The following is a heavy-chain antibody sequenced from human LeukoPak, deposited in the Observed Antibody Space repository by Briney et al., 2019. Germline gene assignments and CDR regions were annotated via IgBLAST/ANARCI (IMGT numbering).Heavy chain of an antibody. V-gene: IGHV1-8*02. Sequence: ASVKVSCKASGGTFSSYAISWVRQAPGQGLEWMGWMNPNSGNTGYAQKFQGRVTMTRNTSISTAYMELSSLRSEDTAVYYCARTNEYCSGGSCYTYNWFDPWGQGTLVTVSS. CDR3: ARTNEYCSGGSCYTYNWFDP. CDR1: GGTFSSYA. CDR2: MNPNSGNT. D-gene: IGHD2-15*01. J-gene: IGHJ5*02.